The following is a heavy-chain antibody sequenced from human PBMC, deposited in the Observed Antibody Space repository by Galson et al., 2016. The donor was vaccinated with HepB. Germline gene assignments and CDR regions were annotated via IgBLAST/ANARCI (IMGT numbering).Heavy chain of an antibody. CDR2: IPYDGSEN. J-gene: IGHJ6*02. V-gene: IGHV3-30*04. CDR3: ARGATSYGRYYYGLDL. Sequence: SLRLSCAGSGYVFSTYAMHWVRQAPGKGLEWEAVIPYDGSENYYANPVKGRFTISRDNSKNTLYLQMNSLRPQDSAVYYCARGATSYGRYYYGLDLWGQGTTVSVSS. D-gene: IGHD3-10*01. CDR1: GYVFSTYA.